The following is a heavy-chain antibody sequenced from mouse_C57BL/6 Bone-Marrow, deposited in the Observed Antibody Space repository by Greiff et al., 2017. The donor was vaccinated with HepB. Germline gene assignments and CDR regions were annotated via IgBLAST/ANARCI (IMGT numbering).Heavy chain of an antibody. Sequence: EVKLVESGGGLVQPGGSLSLSCAASGFTFTDYYMSWVRQPPGKALEWLGFIRNKANGYTTEYSASVKGRFTISRDNSQSILYLQMNALRAEDSATYYCARLVTTVSYAMDYWGQGTSVTVSS. V-gene: IGHV7-3*01. CDR3: ARLVTTVSYAMDY. CDR2: IRNKANGYTT. D-gene: IGHD1-1*01. J-gene: IGHJ4*01. CDR1: GFTFTDYY.